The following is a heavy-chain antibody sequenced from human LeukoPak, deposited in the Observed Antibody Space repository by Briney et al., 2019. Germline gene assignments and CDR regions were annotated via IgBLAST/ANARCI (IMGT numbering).Heavy chain of an antibody. V-gene: IGHV3-48*03. Sequence: GGSLRLPCAASGFTFSSYEMNWVRQAPGKGLEWVSYISWSGTTIYYADSVKGRFTLSRNNAKNSLYLQMNSLRVEDAAVYYCAGGRSGGLVDAFDIWGQGTMVTVSS. J-gene: IGHJ3*02. D-gene: IGHD3-16*01. CDR3: AGGRSGGLVDAFDI. CDR1: GFTFSSYE. CDR2: ISWSGTTI.